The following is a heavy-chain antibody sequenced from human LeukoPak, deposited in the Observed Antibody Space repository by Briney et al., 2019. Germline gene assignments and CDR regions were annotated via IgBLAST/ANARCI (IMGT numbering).Heavy chain of an antibody. CDR2: INPSGGST. Sequence: ASVKVSCKASGYTFTSYYMHWVRQAPEKGLKWMEIINPSGGSTSYAQKFQGRVTMTRDTSTSTVYMELSSLRSEDTAVYYCARDPKLIAVAGQKDYWGQGTLVTVSS. J-gene: IGHJ4*02. CDR3: ARDPKLIAVAGQKDY. V-gene: IGHV1-46*01. CDR1: GYTFTSYY. D-gene: IGHD6-19*01.